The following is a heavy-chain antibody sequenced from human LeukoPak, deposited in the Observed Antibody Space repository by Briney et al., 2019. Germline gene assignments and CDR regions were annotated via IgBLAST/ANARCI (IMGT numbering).Heavy chain of an antibody. V-gene: IGHV1-2*02. CDR3: ARNKRSGGSAFDY. CDR1: GYTFTVYY. D-gene: IGHD2-15*01. J-gene: IGHJ4*02. CDR2: INPNSGGT. Sequence: ASVKVSCKASGYTFTVYYMHWVRQAPGQGLEWMGWINPNSGGTNYAQKFQGRVTMTRDTSISTAYMELSRLRSDDTAVYYCARNKRSGGSAFDYWGQGTLVTVSS.